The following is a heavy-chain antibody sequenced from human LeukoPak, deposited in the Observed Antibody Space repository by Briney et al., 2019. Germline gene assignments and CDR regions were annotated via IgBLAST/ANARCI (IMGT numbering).Heavy chain of an antibody. Sequence: GGSLRLSCAASGFSFSSFWMSWVRQAPGKGLEWVSSISESSTYIYYADSVKGRFTISRDNAKNSLYLQMNSLRAEDTAVYYCARTRSCGGGFYPWDFHFWGQGTPVTVSS. CDR2: ISESSTYI. J-gene: IGHJ4*02. CDR1: GFSFSSFW. CDR3: ARTRSCGGGFYPWDFHF. D-gene: IGHD2-21*02. V-gene: IGHV3-21*01.